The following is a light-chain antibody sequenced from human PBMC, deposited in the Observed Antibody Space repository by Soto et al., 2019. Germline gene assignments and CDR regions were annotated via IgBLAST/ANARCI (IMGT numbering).Light chain of an antibody. Sequence: EIVLTQSPGTLSLSPGERATLSCRASQSVSSSYLAWYQQKPGQAPRLLIYGASSKATGIPDRFSGSGSGTDFTLTISRLEPEDFAVYYWQQYGSSTFTFGPGTNVDIK. V-gene: IGKV3-20*01. CDR2: GAS. J-gene: IGKJ3*01. CDR1: QSVSSSY. CDR3: QQYGSSTFT.